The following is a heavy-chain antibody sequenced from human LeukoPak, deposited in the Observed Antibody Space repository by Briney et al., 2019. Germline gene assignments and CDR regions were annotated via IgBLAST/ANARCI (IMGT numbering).Heavy chain of an antibody. J-gene: IGHJ4*02. V-gene: IGHV3-23*01. CDR3: ARDSRGPLPRVHFDY. D-gene: IGHD2/OR15-2a*01. CDR1: GFTFSSYA. CDR2: ISGSGGST. Sequence: GGSLRLSCAASGFTFSSYAMSWVRQAPGKGLEWVSAISGSGGSTYYADSVKGRFTIPRDNSKNTLYLQMNSLRAEDTAVYYCARDSRGPLPRVHFDYWGQGTLVTVSS.